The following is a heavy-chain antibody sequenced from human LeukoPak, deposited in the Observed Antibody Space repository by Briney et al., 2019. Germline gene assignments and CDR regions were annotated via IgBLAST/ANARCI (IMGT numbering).Heavy chain of an antibody. CDR1: GFTFSTYT. J-gene: IGHJ4*02. Sequence: PGGSLRLSCAASGFTFSTYTVSWVRQAPGKGLEWVSTISGSGGNTYYADSVKGRFTISRDNSKNTLYLQMNSLRAEDTAVYYCARIRGGWYIDYWGQGTLVTVSS. D-gene: IGHD3-10*01. CDR2: ISGSGGNT. CDR3: ARIRGGWYIDY. V-gene: IGHV3-23*01.